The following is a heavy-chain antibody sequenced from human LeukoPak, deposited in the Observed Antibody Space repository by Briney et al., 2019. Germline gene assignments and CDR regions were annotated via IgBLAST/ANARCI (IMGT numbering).Heavy chain of an antibody. CDR2: IGSSSSYI. J-gene: IGHJ6*02. CDR3: ARERLVVVGDAYYYYGMDV. D-gene: IGHD2-2*01. Sequence: GRSLRLSCAASGFTFSSYKMNWVRQAPGKGLEWVSSIGSSSSYIYYADSMKGRFTVSRDNAKNSLFLQMNSLRAEDTAVYYCARERLVVVGDAYYYYGMDVWGQGTTVTVSS. CDR1: GFTFSSYK. V-gene: IGHV3-21*01.